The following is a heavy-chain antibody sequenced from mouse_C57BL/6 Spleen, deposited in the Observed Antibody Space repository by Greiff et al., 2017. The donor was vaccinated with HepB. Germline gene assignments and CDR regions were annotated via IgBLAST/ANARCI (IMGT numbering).Heavy chain of an antibody. CDR2: IYPGNSDT. CDR1: GYTFTSYW. J-gene: IGHJ2*01. D-gene: IGHD2-4*01. Sequence: EVQLQESGTVLARPGASVKMSCKTSGYTFTSYWMHWVKQRPGQGLEWIGAIYPGNSDTSYNQKFKGKAKLTAVTSASTAYMELSSLTNEDSAVYYCTNSWIYYDYDGFNFDYWGQGTTLTVSS. V-gene: IGHV1-5*01. CDR3: TNSWIYYDYDGFNFDY.